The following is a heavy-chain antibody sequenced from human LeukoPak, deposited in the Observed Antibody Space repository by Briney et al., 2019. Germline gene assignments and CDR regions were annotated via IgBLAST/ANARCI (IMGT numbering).Heavy chain of an antibody. CDR1: GFTFSTYA. D-gene: IGHD3-10*01. CDR3: AKRGVVIRVVLVGFHKEAYYFDS. J-gene: IGHJ4*02. CDR2: ISGNGGNT. V-gene: IGHV3-23*01. Sequence: GGSLRLSCAASGFTFSTYAMSWVRQAPGKGLECISVISGNGGNTYYADSVKGRFTISRDNPKNTLYLQMNSLRAEDTAVYFCAKRGVVIRVVLVGFHKEAYYFDSWGQGALVTVSS.